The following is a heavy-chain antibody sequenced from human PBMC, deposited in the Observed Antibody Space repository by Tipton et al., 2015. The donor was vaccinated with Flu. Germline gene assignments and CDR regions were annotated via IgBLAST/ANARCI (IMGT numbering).Heavy chain of an antibody. D-gene: IGHD4-11*01. J-gene: IGHJ5*02. V-gene: IGHV4-39*02. Sequence: GLVKPSETLSLMCTVSGGSMSSGDYHWGWIRQPPGKGLEWIGSISFSGSTSYNSSLKSRVTISVDTSRNHLSLRLRSVTAADTAVYFCARRDFSNYVSDPKSWFDPWGQGTLVAVSS. CDR1: GGSMSSGDYH. CDR3: ARRDFSNYVSDPKSWFDP. CDR2: ISFSGST.